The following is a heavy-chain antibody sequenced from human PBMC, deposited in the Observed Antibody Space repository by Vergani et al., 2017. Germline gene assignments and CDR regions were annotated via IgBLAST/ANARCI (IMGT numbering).Heavy chain of an antibody. V-gene: IGHV3-23*04. Sequence: EVQLVESGGGLVKPGGSLRLSCAASGFTFSSYAMSWVRQAPGKGLEWVSAISGSGGSTYYADPVKGRFTISRDNSKNTLYLQMNSLRAEDTAVYYCAKDLRDYGDYAHWGQGTLVTVSS. CDR1: GFTFSSYA. D-gene: IGHD4-17*01. J-gene: IGHJ4*02. CDR2: ISGSGGST. CDR3: AKDLRDYGDYAH.